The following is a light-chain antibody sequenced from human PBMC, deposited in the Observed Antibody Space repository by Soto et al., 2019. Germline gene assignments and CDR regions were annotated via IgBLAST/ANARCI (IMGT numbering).Light chain of an antibody. CDR3: LQDYDFPWR. V-gene: IGKV1-6*01. Sequence: IQMTQSPSSQSASVGDRVTITCRASQGIGDELGWYQQKPGKAPKLLIYGASTLQSGAPSRFSGCGSGTDFTLSISGLQPVDFAICFCLQDYDFPWRFGQGAKVDIK. CDR1: QGIGDE. CDR2: GAS. J-gene: IGKJ1*01.